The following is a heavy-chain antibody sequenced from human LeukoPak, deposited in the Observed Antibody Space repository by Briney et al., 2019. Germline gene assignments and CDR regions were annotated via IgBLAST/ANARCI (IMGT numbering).Heavy chain of an antibody. J-gene: IGHJ6*02. CDR3: ATSASRHCSSTSCYYYYGMDV. D-gene: IGHD2-2*01. V-gene: IGHV3-30*03. CDR1: EFTFSSYG. CDR2: ISYDGSNK. Sequence: PGRSLRLSCAASEFTFSSYGMHWVRQAPGKGLEWVAVISYDGSNKYYADSVKGRLTISRDNSRNTLYLQMNSLRAEDTAVYYCATSASRHCSSTSCYYYYGMDVWGQGTTITVSS.